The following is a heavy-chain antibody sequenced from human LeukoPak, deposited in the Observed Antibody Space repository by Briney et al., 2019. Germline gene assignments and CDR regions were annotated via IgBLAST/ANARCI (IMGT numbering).Heavy chain of an antibody. CDR3: VKESGFMVAPSSAFDI. Sequence: GGSLRLSCSASGFTFNSYPVHWVRQAPGKGLEYVSGISRNGGSTYYADSVKGRFTISRDNSKNTLYLQMSSLRAEDTAVYYCVKESGFMVAPSSAFDIWGQGTMVTASS. J-gene: IGHJ3*02. D-gene: IGHD4/OR15-4a*01. CDR2: ISRNGGST. V-gene: IGHV3-64D*06. CDR1: GFTFNSYP.